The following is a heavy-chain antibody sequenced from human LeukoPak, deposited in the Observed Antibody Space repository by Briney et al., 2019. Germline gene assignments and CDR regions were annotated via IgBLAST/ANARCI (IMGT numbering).Heavy chain of an antibody. CDR1: GGSISSYY. V-gene: IGHV4-59*08. J-gene: IGHJ4*02. CDR3: ARLSPHNYFDY. Sequence: SETLSLTCTVSGGSISSYYWSWTRQPPGKGLEWIGYIYYSGSTNYNPPLKSRVTISVDTSKNQFSLKLSSVTAADTAVYYCARLSPHNYFDYWGQGTLVTVSS. CDR2: IYYSGST.